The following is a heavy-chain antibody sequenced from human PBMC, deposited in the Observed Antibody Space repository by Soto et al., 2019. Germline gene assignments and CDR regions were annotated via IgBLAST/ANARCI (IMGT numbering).Heavy chain of an antibody. CDR2: ISYDGNNK. V-gene: IGHV3-30*18. D-gene: IGHD4-17*01. Sequence: GQSRRLSCEAPGFTFSSHGMHWVRQAPGKGLEWLAVISYDGNNKYYADSVKGRFTISRDNSKNTLYLQMNSLRAEDTAVYYCAKDHLPTTITTPWFDPWGQGTLVTVSS. CDR3: AKDHLPTTITTPWFDP. CDR1: GFTFSSHG. J-gene: IGHJ5*02.